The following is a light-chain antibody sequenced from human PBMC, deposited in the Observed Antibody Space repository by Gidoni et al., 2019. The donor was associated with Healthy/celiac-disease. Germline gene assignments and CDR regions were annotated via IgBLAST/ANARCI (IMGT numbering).Light chain of an antibody. CDR3: QQSYRTPLYP. CDR2: AAS. J-gene: IGKJ2*01. Sequence: DIQRTHSPSSLSASVGDRVTLTCRARQSIISYVTWYQPNPGKAPKRLIYAASSLQSGVPSRFSGSGSGTDFTLTISSLQPEDFSTYYCQQSYRTPLYPFGQGTKLEIK. V-gene: IGKV1-39*01. CDR1: QSIISY.